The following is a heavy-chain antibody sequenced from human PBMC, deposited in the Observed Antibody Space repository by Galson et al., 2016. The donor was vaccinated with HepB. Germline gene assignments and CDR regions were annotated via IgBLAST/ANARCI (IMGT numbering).Heavy chain of an antibody. V-gene: IGHV3-33*01. J-gene: IGHJ6*02. CDR3: AGEFVRFGGLLGEAYHYYYGLDV. D-gene: IGHD3-10*01. Sequence: SLRLSCAASGITLSNYGMHWVRQAPGKGLEWVAVIWYDGKNKYYVDSVKGRFTISRDNSKNTLYLQMNSLRAEDTAVYYCAGEFVRFGGLLGEAYHYYYGLDVWGQGTTVTVSS. CDR1: GITLSNYG. CDR2: IWYDGKNK.